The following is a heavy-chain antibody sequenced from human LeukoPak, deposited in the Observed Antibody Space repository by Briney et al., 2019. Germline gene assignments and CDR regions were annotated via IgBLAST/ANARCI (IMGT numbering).Heavy chain of an antibody. CDR1: GFTFSSYG. V-gene: IGHV3-30*18. CDR2: ISYDGSNK. J-gene: IGHJ6*02. D-gene: IGHD4-17*01. CDR3: AKVPYGDPHYYYYYGMDV. Sequence: PGRSLRLSCAASGFTFSSYGMHWVRQAPGKGLEWVAVISYDGSNKYYADSVKGRFTISRDNSKNTPYLQMNSLRAEDTAVYYCAKVPYGDPHYYYYYGMDVWGQGTTVTVSS.